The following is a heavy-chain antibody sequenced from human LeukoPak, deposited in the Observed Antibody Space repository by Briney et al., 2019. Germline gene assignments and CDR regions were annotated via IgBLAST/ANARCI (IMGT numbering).Heavy chain of an antibody. V-gene: IGHV4-38-2*02. CDR2: IYPSGTP. CDR3: ARGVLL. CDR1: GYSISSGYY. Sequence: SETLSLTCTVSGYSISSGYYWGWIRQPPGKGLEWIGSIYPSGTPYYNPSLKGRVTISVDTSKNQFSLKLTSVTAADTAVYYCARGVLLWGQGTLVTVSS. D-gene: IGHD3-10*01. J-gene: IGHJ4*02.